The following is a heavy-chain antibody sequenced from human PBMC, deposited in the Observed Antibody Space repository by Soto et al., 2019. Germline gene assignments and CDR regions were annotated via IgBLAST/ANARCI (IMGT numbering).Heavy chain of an antibody. Sequence: GSLRLSCTALGLTISGKKYMSWVRQAPGRGLEWVSSLYDVDGTYYADSVKGRFTISSDTSKTIVFLQMSSLGPDDTAVYYCATWLLREHAYDIWGLGTTVTVSS. D-gene: IGHD1-26*01. CDR2: LYDVDGT. V-gene: IGHV3-53*01. CDR3: ATWLLREHAYDI. CDR1: GLTISGKKY. J-gene: IGHJ3*02.